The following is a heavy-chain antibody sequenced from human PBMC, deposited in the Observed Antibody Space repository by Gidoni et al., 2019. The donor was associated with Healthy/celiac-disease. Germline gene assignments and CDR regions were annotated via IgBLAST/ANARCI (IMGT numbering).Heavy chain of an antibody. CDR1: GFPFRSYA. Sequence: QVQLVESGGGVVQPGRSLRLSCAASGFPFRSYAMHWVRQAPGKGLEWVAVISYDGSNKYYADSVKGRFTISRDNSKNTLYLQMNSLRAEDTAVYYCARDRWDIVVVPAAHDAFDIWGQGTMVTVSS. CDR3: ARDRWDIVVVPAAHDAFDI. J-gene: IGHJ3*02. D-gene: IGHD2-2*01. CDR2: ISYDGSNK. V-gene: IGHV3-30-3*01.